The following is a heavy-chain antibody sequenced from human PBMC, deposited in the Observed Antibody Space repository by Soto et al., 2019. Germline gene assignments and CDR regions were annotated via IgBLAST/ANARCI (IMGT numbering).Heavy chain of an antibody. CDR1: GYSISDGYY. CDR2: MHHSGST. J-gene: IGHJ5*02. Sequence: PSETLSLTCAVSGYSISDGYYWGWIRQSPGKRLEWIASMHHSGSTFYNPSLKSRVTISVDTSKNQFSLSLSSMTAADTAVYYWARDMTVISLGWLDPWGRGTLVTVSS. V-gene: IGHV4-38-2*02. D-gene: IGHD3-16*01. CDR3: ARDMTVISLGWLDP.